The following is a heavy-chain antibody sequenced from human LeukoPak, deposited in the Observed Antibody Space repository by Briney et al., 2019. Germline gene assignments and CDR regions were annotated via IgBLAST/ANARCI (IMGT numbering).Heavy chain of an antibody. Sequence: PSGTLSLTCGASGGSITSTNYWTWVRQPPGKGLEWIGEVNLQGSTNYNPSLMGRVAISVDMSENHISLQLTSVTAADTAVYYCAREGGPYRPLDYSGQGTLVTVSS. CDR3: AREGGPYRPLDY. V-gene: IGHV4-4*02. J-gene: IGHJ4*02. CDR1: GGSITSTNY. CDR2: VNLQGST.